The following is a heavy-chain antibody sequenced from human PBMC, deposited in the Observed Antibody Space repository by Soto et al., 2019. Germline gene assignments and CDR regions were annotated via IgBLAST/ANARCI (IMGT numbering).Heavy chain of an antibody. J-gene: IGHJ6*02. CDR3: ARDLWGYCGTDCYPLDV. CDR2: IYYSGST. D-gene: IGHD2-21*02. CDR1: GGSISSGGYY. V-gene: IGHV4-31*03. Sequence: SLTCTVSGGSISSGGYYWSWIRQHPGKGLEWIGYIYYSGSTIYNPSLKSRVTISVDMSQNQFSLNLNYVTAADTAVYYCARDLWGYCGTDCYPLDVWGQGTTVTVSS.